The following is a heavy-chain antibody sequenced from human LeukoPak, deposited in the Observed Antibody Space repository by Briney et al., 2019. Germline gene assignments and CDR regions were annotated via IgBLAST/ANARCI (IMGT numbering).Heavy chain of an antibody. Sequence: GESLKISRNGSGYSLNTYCLDWVRQIPGKGPEWMGIIYAGESDTRYSPSFQGQATMSVDKSINTACLRWSSLKASDTAMYYCARRQGCSNTACPPDYWGQGTLVTVSS. V-gene: IGHV5-51*01. CDR2: IYAGESDT. CDR1: GYSLNTYC. J-gene: IGHJ4*02. D-gene: IGHD2-2*01. CDR3: ARRQGCSNTACPPDY.